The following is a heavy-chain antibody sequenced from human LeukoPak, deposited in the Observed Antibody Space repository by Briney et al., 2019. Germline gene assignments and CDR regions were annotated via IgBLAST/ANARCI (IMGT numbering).Heavy chain of an antibody. Sequence: ASVKVSCKVSGYTLTELSMHWVRQAPGKGLEWMGGFDPEDGETIYAQKFQGRVTITADESTSTAYVELSSLRSEDTAVYYCARLLLRYYYYMDVWGKGTTVTVSS. CDR3: ARLLLRYYYYMDV. CDR2: FDPEDGET. D-gene: IGHD3-3*01. CDR1: GYTLTELS. J-gene: IGHJ6*03. V-gene: IGHV1-24*01.